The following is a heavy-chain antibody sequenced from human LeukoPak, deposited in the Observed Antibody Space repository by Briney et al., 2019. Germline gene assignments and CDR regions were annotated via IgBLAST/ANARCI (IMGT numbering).Heavy chain of an antibody. CDR1: GFTFSSYA. V-gene: IGHV3-23*01. Sequence: GGSLRLSCAASGFTFSSYAMSWVRQAPGKGLEWVSAISGSGGSTYYADSVKGRFTISRDNSKNTLYLQMNSLRAEDTAVYYCAKSGLNYDIETGYYPGRHFDYWGQGTLVTVSS. D-gene: IGHD3-9*01. CDR3: AKSGLNYDIETGYYPGRHFDY. J-gene: IGHJ4*02. CDR2: ISGSGGST.